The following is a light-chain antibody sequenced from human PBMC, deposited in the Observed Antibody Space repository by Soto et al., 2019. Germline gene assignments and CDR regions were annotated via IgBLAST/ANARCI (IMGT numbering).Light chain of an antibody. J-gene: IGKJ5*01. CDR1: QSFSSTY. CDR2: GAS. CDR3: QQYGSSPIT. Sequence: VVLPQTPGTLSLYPGERATLSCRASQSFSSTYLAWYQQKPGQAPRLLVYGASSRATGIPDRFSGFGSGTDFTLTISRLEPEDFAVYFCQQYGSSPITFGQGTRLEI. V-gene: IGKV3-20*01.